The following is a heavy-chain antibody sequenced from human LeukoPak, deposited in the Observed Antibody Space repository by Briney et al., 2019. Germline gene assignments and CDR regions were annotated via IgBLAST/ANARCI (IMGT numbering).Heavy chain of an antibody. Sequence: GGSPRLSCAASGFTVSSNYMSWVRQAPGKGLEWVSVIYSGGSTYYADSVKGRFTISRDNSKNTLYLQMNSLRAEDTAVYYCARDGRLWFGEPIRGMDVWGQGTTVTVSS. J-gene: IGHJ6*02. D-gene: IGHD3-10*01. CDR1: GFTVSSNY. CDR2: IYSGGST. CDR3: ARDGRLWFGEPIRGMDV. V-gene: IGHV3-66*01.